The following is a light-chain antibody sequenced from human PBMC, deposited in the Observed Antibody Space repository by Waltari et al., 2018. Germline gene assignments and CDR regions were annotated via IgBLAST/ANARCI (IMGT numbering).Light chain of an antibody. V-gene: IGLV2-8*01. J-gene: IGLJ3*02. CDR3: LSYVGGNTVM. CDR2: EVN. Sequence: QSALTPPPSASGSPGQSVTISYTATSSALLNYHFVSWYQHLPGKAPKLLIYEVNRRPSGVPDRFSGFKSGNTASLIVSGLQSEDEADYYCLSYVGGNTVMFGGGTKLTVL. CDR1: SSALLNYHF.